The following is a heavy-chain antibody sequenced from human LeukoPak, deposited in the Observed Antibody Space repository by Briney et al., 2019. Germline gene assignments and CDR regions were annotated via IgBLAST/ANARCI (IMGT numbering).Heavy chain of an antibody. V-gene: IGHV1-2*02. Sequence: ASVKVSCKASVYTFTAYHMHWVRQAPGQGLEGMGWINPNSGGTNYAQKLQGRVTMTTDTSTSTAYMELRSLRSDDTAVYYCARVLVGAQVAFDYWGQGTLVTVSS. CDR1: VYTFTAYH. J-gene: IGHJ4*02. D-gene: IGHD1-26*01. CDR2: INPNSGGT. CDR3: ARVLVGAQVAFDY.